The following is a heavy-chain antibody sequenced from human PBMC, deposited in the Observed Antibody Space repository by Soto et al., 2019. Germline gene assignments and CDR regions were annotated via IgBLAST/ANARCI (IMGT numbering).Heavy chain of an antibody. V-gene: IGHV1-69*01. Sequence: QVQLVQSGAAVKKPGSSVKVSCKASGGTFSSYAISLVRQAPGQGLEWMGGVIPIFGTANYAQKFQGRVTITADQGTSTAYIELSIVRYEATAVYYCAVAQDCGGDCPDGYWGQGTLVTVSS. CDR2: VIPIFGTA. CDR1: GGTFSSYA. CDR3: AVAQDCGGDCPDGY. D-gene: IGHD2-21*02. J-gene: IGHJ4*02.